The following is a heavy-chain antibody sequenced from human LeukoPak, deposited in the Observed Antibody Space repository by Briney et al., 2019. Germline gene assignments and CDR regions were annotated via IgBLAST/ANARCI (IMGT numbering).Heavy chain of an antibody. Sequence: SETLSLTCTVSGASISSSYWSWTRQPPGKGLEWIGYISYSGSSNYNPSLNSRVSISVDRSKNQFSLKLNSVTAADTAVYYCARDRTTHGLFDSWGRGTLVTVSS. V-gene: IGHV4-59*01. CDR2: ISYSGSS. CDR3: ARDRTTHGLFDS. CDR1: GASISSSY. J-gene: IGHJ4*02. D-gene: IGHD3/OR15-3a*01.